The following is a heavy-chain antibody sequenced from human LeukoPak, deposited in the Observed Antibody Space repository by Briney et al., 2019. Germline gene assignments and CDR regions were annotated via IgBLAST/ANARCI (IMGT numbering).Heavy chain of an antibody. CDR2: ISSSGSTI. D-gene: IGHD2-2*01. V-gene: IGHV3-48*03. CDR1: GFTFGRYE. J-gene: IGHJ6*02. CDR3: AKDRDPMPSRGMDV. Sequence: GGSLTLAWAASGFTFGRYEVKWVRQAAGKGLHGVPCISSSGSTIYYADSVKGRFTISRDNAKNSLYLQMNSLRAEDTAVYYCAKDRDPMPSRGMDVWGQGTTVAVSS.